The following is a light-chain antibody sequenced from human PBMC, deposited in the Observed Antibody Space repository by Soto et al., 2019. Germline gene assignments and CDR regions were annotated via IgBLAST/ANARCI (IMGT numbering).Light chain of an antibody. CDR1: QSVSSSY. J-gene: IGKJ1*01. Sequence: EIVLTQSPATLSLSPGERATLSCRASQSVSSSYIACYQQKHGQAHRLLIYGASSRATGIPDRLSGSGFGTDFTLTISRLEPEDFAVYYCQQYGSSPRTFGQGTKVDIK. CDR3: QQYGSSPRT. V-gene: IGKV3-20*01. CDR2: GAS.